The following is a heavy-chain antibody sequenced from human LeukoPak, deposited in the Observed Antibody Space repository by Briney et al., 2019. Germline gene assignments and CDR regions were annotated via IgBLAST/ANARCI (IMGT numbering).Heavy chain of an antibody. Sequence: SETLSLTCAVYGGSFSGYYWSWIRQPPGKGLEWIGEINHSGSTNYNPSLKSRVTISVDTSKNQFSLKLSSVTAADTAVYYCARGSYYSSGSYYNRAHYFDYWGQGTLVTVSS. V-gene: IGHV4-34*01. CDR2: INHSGST. CDR3: ARGSYYSSGSYYNRAHYFDY. J-gene: IGHJ4*02. D-gene: IGHD3-10*01. CDR1: GGSFSGYY.